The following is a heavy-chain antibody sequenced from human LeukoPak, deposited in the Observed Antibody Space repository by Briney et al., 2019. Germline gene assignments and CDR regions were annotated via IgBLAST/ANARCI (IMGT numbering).Heavy chain of an antibody. CDR2: INHSGST. J-gene: IGHJ5*02. Sequence: SETLSLTCAVYGGSFSGYYWSWIRQPPGKGLEWIGEINHSGSTNYNPSLKSRVTISVDTSKNQFSLKLSSVTAADTAVYYCARGQRITIFGVVIRRWFDPGAREPWSPSPQ. D-gene: IGHD3-3*01. CDR1: GGSFSGYY. CDR3: ARGQRITIFGVVIRRWFDP. V-gene: IGHV4-34*01.